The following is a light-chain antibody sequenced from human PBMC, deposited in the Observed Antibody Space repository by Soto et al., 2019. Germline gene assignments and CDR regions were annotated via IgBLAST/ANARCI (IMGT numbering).Light chain of an antibody. CDR3: QQYNSYSWT. CDR1: ESIDNW. CDR2: DAS. V-gene: IGKV1-5*01. J-gene: IGKJ1*01. Sequence: DIQMTQSPSTLSASVGDIVTITCRASESIDNWLAWYQQKPGKAPKLLIYDASSLESGVPSRFSGSGSGTEFTLTISSLQPDDFATYYCQQYNSYSWTFGQGTKVDIK.